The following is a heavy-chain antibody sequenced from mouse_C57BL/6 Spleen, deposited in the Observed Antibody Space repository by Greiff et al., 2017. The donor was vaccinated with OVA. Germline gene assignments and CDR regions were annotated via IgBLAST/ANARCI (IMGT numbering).Heavy chain of an antibody. D-gene: IGHD2-4*01. CDR2: ISSGGSYT. J-gene: IGHJ3*01. Sequence: EVQLVESGGDLVKPGGSLKLSCAASGFTFSSYGMSWVRQTPDKRLEWVATISSGGSYTYYPDSVKGRFTISRDNAKNTLYLQMSSLKSEDTAMYYCARQGYDYDGAWFAYWGQGTLVTVSA. CDR3: ARQGYDYDGAWFAY. V-gene: IGHV5-6*01. CDR1: GFTFSSYG.